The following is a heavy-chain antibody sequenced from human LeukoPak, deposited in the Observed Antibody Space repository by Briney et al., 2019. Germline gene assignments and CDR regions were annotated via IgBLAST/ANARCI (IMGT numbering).Heavy chain of an antibody. CDR1: GGSISSYY. V-gene: IGHV4-59*01. CDR3: ARDTVAGFDY. Sequence: SETLSLTCTVSGGSISSYYWSWIRQPPGKGLEWIGYIYYSGSTNYNPSLKSRVTISVDTSKNQFSLKLSSVTAADTAVYYCARDTVAGFDYWGQGTLVTVSS. CDR2: IYYSGST. D-gene: IGHD6-19*01. J-gene: IGHJ4*02.